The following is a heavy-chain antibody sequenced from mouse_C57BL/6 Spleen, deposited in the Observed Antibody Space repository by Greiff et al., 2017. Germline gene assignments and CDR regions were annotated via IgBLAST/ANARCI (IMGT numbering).Heavy chain of an antibody. Sequence: QVQLQQPGAELVKPGASVKLSCKASGYTFTSYWMHWVKQRPGRGLEWIGRIDPNSGGTKYNEKFKSKATLTVDKPSSTAYMQLSRLTSEDSAVYYGARGGYYYGSSYVDGWGKGTTLTVSS. CDR1: GYTFTSYW. V-gene: IGHV1-72*01. CDR2: IDPNSGGT. CDR3: ARGGYYYGSSYVDG. J-gene: IGHJ2*01. D-gene: IGHD1-1*01.